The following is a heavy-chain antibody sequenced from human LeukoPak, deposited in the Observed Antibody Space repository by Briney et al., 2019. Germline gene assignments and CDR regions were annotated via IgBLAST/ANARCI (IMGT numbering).Heavy chain of an antibody. J-gene: IGHJ5*02. D-gene: IGHD2-21*02. Sequence: SETLSLTCTVSGGSISSDYWSWIRQPPGKGLEWIGYVYYSGSTNCNPSLKSRVTISVDTSKNQFSLKLSSVTAADTAVYYCARGWGIVVVTAAAGGYWFDPWGQGTLVTVSS. CDR1: GGSISSDY. CDR2: VYYSGST. CDR3: ARGWGIVVVTAAAGGYWFDP. V-gene: IGHV4-59*12.